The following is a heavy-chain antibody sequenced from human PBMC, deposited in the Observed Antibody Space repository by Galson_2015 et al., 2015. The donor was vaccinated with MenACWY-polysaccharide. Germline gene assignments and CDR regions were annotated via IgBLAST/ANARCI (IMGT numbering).Heavy chain of an antibody. V-gene: IGHV3-30*12. Sequence: SLRLSCAASGFTFSNYGMHWVRQAPGKGLEWVTLIYYDGSKKEYADSVKGRFTISRGNSKNTLYLQMDSLRAEDTAVYYCSRLQSKYMDVWSKGTTVTVSS. D-gene: IGHD4-11*01. CDR2: IYYDGSKK. J-gene: IGHJ6*04. CDR3: SRLQSKYMDV. CDR1: GFTFSNYG.